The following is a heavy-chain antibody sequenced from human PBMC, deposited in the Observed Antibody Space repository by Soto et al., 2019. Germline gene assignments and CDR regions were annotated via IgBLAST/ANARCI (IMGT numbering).Heavy chain of an antibody. V-gene: IGHV1-2*02. Sequence: ASVKVSCKAAGYTFTGHYIHWLRQAPEQGPEWMGEIGPESGATRYAQRFQGRVTMTRDMSITTVYMELNNLSPDDTAVYYCGRGRSGQIVVFYWGQGTPVTVSS. CDR2: IGPESGAT. CDR3: GRGRSGQIVVFY. J-gene: IGHJ4*02. D-gene: IGHD1-26*01. CDR1: GYTFTGHY.